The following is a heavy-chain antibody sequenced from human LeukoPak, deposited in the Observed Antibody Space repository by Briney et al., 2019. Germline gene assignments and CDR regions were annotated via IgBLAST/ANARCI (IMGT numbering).Heavy chain of an antibody. CDR3: ASTITVTTDY. CDR2: IYHSGRT. CDR1: GYSISSGYY. Sequence: SETLSLTCSVSGYSISSGYYWGWIRQPPEQGLEWIGSIYHSGRTYYNPSLKSRVTISVDTSKNQFSLKLSSVTAADTAVYYCASTITVTTDYWGQGTLVTVSS. D-gene: IGHD4-17*01. V-gene: IGHV4-38-2*01. J-gene: IGHJ4*02.